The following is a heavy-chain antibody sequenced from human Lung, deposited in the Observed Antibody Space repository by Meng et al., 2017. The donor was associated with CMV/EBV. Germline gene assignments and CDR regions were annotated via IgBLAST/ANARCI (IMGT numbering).Heavy chain of an antibody. CDR2: ISSDGQNK. V-gene: IGHV3-30*09. D-gene: IGHD2-2*01. J-gene: IGHJ4*02. Sequence: GGSXRLXCVVSRVTFRNYAMHWVRQAPGKGPEWVAVISSDGQNKYYADSVKGRFAISRDNLRSTLYLQLSSLRLEDTAAYYCATYSRAPAALLAYFNYWGLGTLVTVSS. CDR1: RVTFRNYA. CDR3: ATYSRAPAALLAYFNY.